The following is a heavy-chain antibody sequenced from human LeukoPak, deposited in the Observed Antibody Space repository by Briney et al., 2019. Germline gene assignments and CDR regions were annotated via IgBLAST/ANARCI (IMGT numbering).Heavy chain of an antibody. Sequence: GGSLRLSCAASGFTFSSYAMSWVRQAPGKGLEWVSAISGSGGSTYYADSVKGRFTISRDNSKNTLYLQMNSLRAEDTAVYYCAKESAYGDYSESSPVDYWGQGTLVTVSS. CDR2: ISGSGGST. V-gene: IGHV3-23*01. D-gene: IGHD4-17*01. CDR3: AKESAYGDYSESSPVDY. J-gene: IGHJ4*02. CDR1: GFTFSSYA.